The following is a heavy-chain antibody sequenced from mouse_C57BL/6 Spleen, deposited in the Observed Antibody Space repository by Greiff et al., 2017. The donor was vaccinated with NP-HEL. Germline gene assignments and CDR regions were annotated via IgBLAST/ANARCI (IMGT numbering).Heavy chain of an antibody. D-gene: IGHD2-2*01. J-gene: IGHJ2*01. CDR2: IDPETGGT. V-gene: IGHV1-15*01. CDR1: GYTFTDYE. CDR3: TRTYYGYDFDY. Sequence: QVQLQQSGAELVRPGASVTLSCKASGYTFTDYEMHWVKQTPVHGLEWIGAIDPETGGTAYNQKFKGKAILTADKSSSTAYMELRSLTSEDSAVYYCTRTYYGYDFDYWGQGTTLTVSS.